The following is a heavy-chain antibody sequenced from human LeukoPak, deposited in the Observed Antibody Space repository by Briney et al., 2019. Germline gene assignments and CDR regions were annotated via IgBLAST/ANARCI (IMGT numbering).Heavy chain of an antibody. J-gene: IGHJ4*02. D-gene: IGHD5-24*01. CDR1: GYTLTELS. Sequence: ASVKVSCKVSGYTLTELSMHWVRQAPGKGLEWMGGFDPEDGETIYAQKFQGRVTMTEDTSTDTAYMELSSLRSEDTAVYYCATATTARRWLQGGYFYWGQGTLVTVSS. CDR3: ATATTARRWLQGGYFY. V-gene: IGHV1-24*01. CDR2: FDPEDGET.